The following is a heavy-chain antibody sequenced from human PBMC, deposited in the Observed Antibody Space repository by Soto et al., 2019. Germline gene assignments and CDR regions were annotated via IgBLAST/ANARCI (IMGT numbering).Heavy chain of an antibody. CDR1: GGSISSSNW. CDR2: IYHSGST. CDR3: ARSQDIVVVPAAILHYYGMDV. V-gene: IGHV4-4*02. J-gene: IGHJ6*02. Sequence: SETLSLTCAVSGGSISSSNWWSWVRQPPGKGLEWIGEIYHSGSTNYNPSLKSRVTISVDKSKNQFSLKLSSVTAADTAAYYCARSQDIVVVPAAILHYYGMDVWGQGTTVTVSS. D-gene: IGHD2-2*01.